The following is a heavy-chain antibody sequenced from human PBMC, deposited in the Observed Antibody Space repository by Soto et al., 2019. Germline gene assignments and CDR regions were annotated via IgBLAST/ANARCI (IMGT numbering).Heavy chain of an antibody. V-gene: IGHV3-30*18. J-gene: IGHJ4*02. CDR3: AKESPGSFYATVDS. CDR1: GFTFSNYG. CDR2: IASDGTTK. Sequence: GGSLRLSCAAFGFTFSNYGMHWVRQAPGKGLEWVAVIASDGTTKLYADSVKGRLTISRDISKDMLYLEMNSLRGEDTAVYYCAKESPGSFYATVDSWGQGALVTVSS. D-gene: IGHD3-16*02.